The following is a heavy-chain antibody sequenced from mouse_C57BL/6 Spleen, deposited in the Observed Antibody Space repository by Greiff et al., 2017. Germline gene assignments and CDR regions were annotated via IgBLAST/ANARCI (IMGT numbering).Heavy chain of an antibody. V-gene: IGHV1-19*01. CDR3: ARDYGNYDAMDD. CDR2: IYPYNGGT. Sequence: EVQLQQSGPVLVKPGASVKLSCKASGYTFTDYYMNWVKQSHGTSLEWIGVIYPYNGGTSYNQKFKGKATFTVDTSSSTAYMELNSLTSEDSAVYDCARDYGNYDAMDDWGKGTSVTVSS. D-gene: IGHD2-1*01. J-gene: IGHJ4*01. CDR1: GYTFTDYY.